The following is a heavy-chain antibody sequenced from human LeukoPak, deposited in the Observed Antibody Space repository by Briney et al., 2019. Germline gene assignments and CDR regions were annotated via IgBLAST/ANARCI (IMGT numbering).Heavy chain of an antibody. CDR1: GGSISSYY. J-gene: IGHJ4*02. CDR2: IYYSGST. CDR3: ARLGAGSYSYYFDY. V-gene: IGHV4-59*08. D-gene: IGHD3-10*01. Sequence: SETLSLTCTVSGGSISSYYWSWIRQPPGKGLEWLGYIYYSGSTNYNPSLKSRVTISVDTSKNQFPLKLSSVTAADTAVYYCARLGAGSYSYYFDYWGQGTLVTVSS.